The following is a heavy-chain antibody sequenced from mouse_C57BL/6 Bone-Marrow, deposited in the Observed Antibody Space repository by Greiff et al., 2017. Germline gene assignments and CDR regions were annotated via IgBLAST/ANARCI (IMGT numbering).Heavy chain of an antibody. Sequence: VQLQQSGAELAKPGASVKLSCKASGYTFTSYWMHWVQQRPGQGLEWIGYINPSSGYTKYNQKFKDKATLTADKSASTAYMQLSSLTYEDSAVYYCAGGLGRVYYAMDYWGQGTSVTVSS. D-gene: IGHD4-1*01. CDR2: INPSSGYT. V-gene: IGHV1-7*01. J-gene: IGHJ4*01. CDR3: AGGLGRVYYAMDY. CDR1: GYTFTSYW.